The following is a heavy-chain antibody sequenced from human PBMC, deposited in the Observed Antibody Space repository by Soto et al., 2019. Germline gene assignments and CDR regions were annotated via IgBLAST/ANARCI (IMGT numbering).Heavy chain of an antibody. CDR2: VSYDGSNK. CDR3: AREMIAAAGTYYYYGMDV. CDR1: GFTFSSYP. V-gene: IGHV3-30-3*01. Sequence: GGSLRLSCAASGFTFSSYPMHWVRQAPGKGLEWVAVVSYDGSNKYYADSVKGRFTISRDNSKNTLYLQMNSLRAEDTSLYYCAREMIAAAGTYYYYGMDVWGQGTTVTVSS. D-gene: IGHD6-13*01. J-gene: IGHJ6*02.